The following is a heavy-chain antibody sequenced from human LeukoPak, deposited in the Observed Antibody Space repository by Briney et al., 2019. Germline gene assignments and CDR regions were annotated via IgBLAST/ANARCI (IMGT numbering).Heavy chain of an antibody. Sequence: GGSLRLSCTVSEFIFDDFAMHWVRQAPGKGLEWVSGIYWDSSSVDYADSVKGRFTISRDNAKNSLYLQMNSLRAEDTALYYCAKDSWDYYDSSGYGGWFDPWGQGTLATVSS. V-gene: IGHV3-9*01. CDR2: IYWDSSSV. CDR1: EFIFDDFA. CDR3: AKDSWDYYDSSGYGGWFDP. J-gene: IGHJ5*02. D-gene: IGHD3-22*01.